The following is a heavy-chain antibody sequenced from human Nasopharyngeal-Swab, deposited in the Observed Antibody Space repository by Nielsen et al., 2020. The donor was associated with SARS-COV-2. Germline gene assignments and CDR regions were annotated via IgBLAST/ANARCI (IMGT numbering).Heavy chain of an antibody. V-gene: IGHV3-30-3*01. CDR3: ARAAGRYCSGGSCQGGMDV. CDR1: GFTFSSYA. Sequence: GGSLRLSCAASGFTFSSYAMHWVRQAPGKGLEWVAVISYDGSNKYYADSVKGRFTISRDNSKNTLYLQMNSLRAEDTAVYYCARAAGRYCSGGSCQGGMDVWGQGTTVTVSS. D-gene: IGHD2-15*01. CDR2: ISYDGSNK. J-gene: IGHJ6*02.